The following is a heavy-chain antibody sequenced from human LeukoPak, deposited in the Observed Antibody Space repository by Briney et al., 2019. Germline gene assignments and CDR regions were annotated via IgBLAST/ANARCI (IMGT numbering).Heavy chain of an antibody. J-gene: IGHJ4*02. Sequence: SQTLSLTCTVSGGSISSDGYYWSWIRQHPGKGLEWIGYIYYSGSTYYNPSLKSRVTISVDTSKNQFSLKLSSVTAADTAVYYCARSAGDAYYDFWSGYYPQTFFDYWGQGTLVTVSS. D-gene: IGHD3-3*01. CDR2: IYYSGST. CDR1: GGSISSDGYY. CDR3: ARSAGDAYYDFWSGYYPQTFFDY. V-gene: IGHV4-31*03.